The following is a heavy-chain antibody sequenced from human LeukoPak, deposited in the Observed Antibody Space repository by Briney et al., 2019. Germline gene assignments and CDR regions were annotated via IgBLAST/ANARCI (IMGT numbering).Heavy chain of an antibody. CDR3: ARDLHYYDSSGYYYSSPLDY. Sequence: PGGSLRLSCAASGFTFSSYAMSWVRQAPGKGLEWVSAISGSGGSTYYADSVKGRFTISRDNAKNSLYLQMNSLRAEDTAVYYCARDLHYYDSSGYYYSSPLDYWGQGTLVTVSS. CDR1: GFTFSSYA. CDR2: ISGSGGST. D-gene: IGHD3-22*01. V-gene: IGHV3-23*01. J-gene: IGHJ4*02.